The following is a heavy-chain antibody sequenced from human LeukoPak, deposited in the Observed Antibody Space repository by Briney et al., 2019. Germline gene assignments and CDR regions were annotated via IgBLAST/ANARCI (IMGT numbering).Heavy chain of an antibody. CDR3: ARDFGPDYGGNSGLAFDI. CDR1: GGSISSYY. D-gene: IGHD4-23*01. CDR2: IYYSGST. Sequence: SETRSLTCTVSGGSISSYYWSWIRQPPGKGVEWIGYIYYSGSTNYNPSLKSRVTISVDTSKNQFSLKLSSVTAADTAVYYCARDFGPDYGGNSGLAFDIWGQGTMVTVSS. V-gene: IGHV4-59*01. J-gene: IGHJ3*02.